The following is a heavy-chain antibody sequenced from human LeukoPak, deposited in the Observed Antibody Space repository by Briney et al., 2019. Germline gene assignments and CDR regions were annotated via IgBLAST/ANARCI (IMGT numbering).Heavy chain of an antibody. CDR2: IRYDGSNK. J-gene: IGHJ4*02. Sequence: GGSLRLASAASGFTFSSYGMHWVRQAPGKGLEWVAFIRYDGSNKYYADSVKGRFTISRDNSKNTLYLQMNSLRAEDTAVYYCAKEMYYYDSSGYYPDYWGQGTLVTVSS. D-gene: IGHD3-22*01. CDR3: AKEMYYYDSSGYYPDY. V-gene: IGHV3-30*02. CDR1: GFTFSSYG.